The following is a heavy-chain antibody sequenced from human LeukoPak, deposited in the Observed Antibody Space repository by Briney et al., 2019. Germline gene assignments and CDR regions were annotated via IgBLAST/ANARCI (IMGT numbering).Heavy chain of an antibody. V-gene: IGHV5-51*01. CDR1: GYNFPNSR. CDR2: IYPGDSET. CDR3: ARRDNSGWYGPAAFDY. J-gene: IGHJ4*02. D-gene: IGHD6-19*01. Sequence: GESLKISCKGSGYNFPNSRIGWVRQMPGKGLEWMGRIYPGDSETRYSPSFQGQVTMSVDKSISTAYLQWSSLKASDTATYYCARRDNSGWYGPAAFDYWGQGTLVTVSS.